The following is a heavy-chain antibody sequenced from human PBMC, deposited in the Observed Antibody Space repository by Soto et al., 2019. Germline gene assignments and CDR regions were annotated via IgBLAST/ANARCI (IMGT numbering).Heavy chain of an antibody. Sequence: GGSLRLSCAASGFTFSSYGMHWVRQAPGKGLEWVAVIWYDGSNKYYADSVKGRFTISRDNSKNTLYLQMNSLRAEDTAVYYCASLHFTRGNYYDSSGYPNFDYWGQGTLVTVSS. CDR1: GFTFSSYG. J-gene: IGHJ4*02. V-gene: IGHV3-33*01. D-gene: IGHD3-22*01. CDR2: IWYDGSNK. CDR3: ASLHFTRGNYYDSSGYPNFDY.